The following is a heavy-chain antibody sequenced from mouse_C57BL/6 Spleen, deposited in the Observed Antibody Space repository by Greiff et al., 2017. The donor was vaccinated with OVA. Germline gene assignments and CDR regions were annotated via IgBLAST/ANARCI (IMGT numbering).Heavy chain of an antibody. CDR2: LWSGGST. J-gene: IGHJ4*01. CDR1: GFSLTSYG. D-gene: IGHD2-5*01. Sequence: VQLVESGPGLVQPSQSLSITCTVSGFSLTSYGVHWVRQSPGKGLEWLGVLWSGGSTDYNAAFISRLSISKDNSKSQVFFKMNSLQADDTAIYYCARKNSNYERYAMDYWGQGTSVTVSS. CDR3: ARKNSNYERYAMDY. V-gene: IGHV2-2*01.